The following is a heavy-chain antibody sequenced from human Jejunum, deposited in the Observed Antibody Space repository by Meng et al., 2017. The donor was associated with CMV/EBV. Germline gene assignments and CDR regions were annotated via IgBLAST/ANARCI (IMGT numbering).Heavy chain of an antibody. V-gene: IGHV3-15*07. J-gene: IGHJ4*02. Sequence: CVASDFTLNGAWMNWVRQAPGKGMEWVGRVKSASAGGAADAAAPVKGRFTVSRDDSRKTVHLQMDNLKIEDTAVYYCTTGWDQYFDFWGQGALVTVSS. CDR3: TTGWDQYFDF. D-gene: IGHD1-26*01. CDR1: DFTLNGAW. CDR2: VKSASAGGAA.